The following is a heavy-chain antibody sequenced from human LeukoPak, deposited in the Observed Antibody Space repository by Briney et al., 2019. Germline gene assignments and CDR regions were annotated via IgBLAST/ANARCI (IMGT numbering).Heavy chain of an antibody. CDR3: ATTTEYSSSWDASYYYYMDV. CDR2: ISSSGSTI. V-gene: IGHV3-48*03. J-gene: IGHJ6*03. CDR1: GFTFSSYE. D-gene: IGHD6-13*01. Sequence: GGSLRLSCAASGFTFSSYEMNWVRQAPGKGLEWVSYISSSGSTIYYADSVKGRFTISRDNAKNSLYLQMNSLRAEDTAVYYCATTTEYSSSWDASYYYYMDVWGKGTTVTISS.